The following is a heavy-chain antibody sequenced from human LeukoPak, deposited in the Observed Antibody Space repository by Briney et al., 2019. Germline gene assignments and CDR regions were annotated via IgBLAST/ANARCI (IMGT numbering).Heavy chain of an antibody. D-gene: IGHD5-24*01. CDR2: VYYTGST. CDR1: GGSINSTGHC. CDR3: ARAGGMAYYYYHMDV. J-gene: IGHJ6*03. V-gene: IGHV4-39*07. Sequence: SETLSLTCTVSGGSINSTGHCWAWLRQPPGKGLEWIGSVYYTGSTHKNPSLKSRVTMTVGTSKNQFSLKLSSVTAADTAIYFCARAGGMAYYYYHMDVRGKGTTVTVSS.